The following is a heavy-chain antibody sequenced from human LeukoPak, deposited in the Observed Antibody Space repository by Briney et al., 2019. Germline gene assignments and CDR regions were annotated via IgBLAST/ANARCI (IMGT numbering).Heavy chain of an antibody. D-gene: IGHD3-22*01. Sequence: ASVKVSCKAFEYTFTGYYMHWVRQAPGQGLEWMGRINPNSGGTNYAQKFQGRVTMTRDTSISTAYMELSRLRSDDTAVYYCARERDDYYDSSGCFDYWGQGTLVTVSS. CDR3: ARERDDYYDSSGCFDY. CDR1: EYTFTGYY. CDR2: INPNSGGT. V-gene: IGHV1-2*06. J-gene: IGHJ4*02.